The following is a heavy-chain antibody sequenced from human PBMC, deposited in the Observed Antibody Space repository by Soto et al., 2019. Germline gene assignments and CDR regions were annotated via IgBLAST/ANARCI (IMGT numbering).Heavy chain of an antibody. CDR3: ARDTYDTTGYPLDS. CDR1: GYTFTSYV. V-gene: IGHV1-18*04. Sequence: ASVPVSFQASGYTFTSYVISWVRQAPGQGLEWMGWISTLHGNTNYAQKFQGSVTTTTDTPTSTAYMELRSLTSDDTAIYYCARDTYDTTGYPLDSWGQGTLVTAPQ. D-gene: IGHD3-22*01. CDR2: ISTLHGNT. J-gene: IGHJ4*02.